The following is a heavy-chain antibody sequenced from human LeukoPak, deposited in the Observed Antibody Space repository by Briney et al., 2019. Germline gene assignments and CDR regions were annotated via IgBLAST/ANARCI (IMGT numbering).Heavy chain of an antibody. J-gene: IGHJ4*02. CDR3: AKGWFGELLFDS. D-gene: IGHD3-10*01. V-gene: IGHV3-23*01. Sequence: GGSLRLSCAASGFTFSSYGMSWVRQAPGKGLEWVSAISGSGGSTYYADSVKGRFTISRDNSKNTLYLQMSSLRAEDTAMYYCAKGWFGELLFDSWGQGTLVTVSS. CDR1: GFTFSSYG. CDR2: ISGSGGST.